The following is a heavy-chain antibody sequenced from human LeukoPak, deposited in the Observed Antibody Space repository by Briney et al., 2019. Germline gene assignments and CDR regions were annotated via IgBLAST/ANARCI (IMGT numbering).Heavy chain of an antibody. D-gene: IGHD1-7*01. CDR2: ISDDGSNK. J-gene: IGHJ3*01. CDR3: ARDRTGNYDAFDV. Sequence: GRSLRLSCAAPGFAFSTYTIHWVRQTPGKGLEWVAVISDDGSNKYFAESVKGRFTISRDNSKNTLYLQMNSLGAEDTALYYCARDRTGNYDAFDVWGQGTTVTVSS. V-gene: IGHV3-30-3*01. CDR1: GFAFSTYT.